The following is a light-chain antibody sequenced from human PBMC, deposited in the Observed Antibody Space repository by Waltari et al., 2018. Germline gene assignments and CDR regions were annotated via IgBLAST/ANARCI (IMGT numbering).Light chain of an antibody. CDR2: GAS. V-gene: IGKV1-6*01. CDR1: QDIGNE. Sequence: ASQLNQFPSSLSAAVGDRVTLICRASQDIGNELGWYQQKPGIAPKPLIYGASFLQDGVPSRFSGSGSDTDFTLTISSLQPEDFASYLCLQDHDYPYSFGHGTKLE. J-gene: IGKJ2*01. CDR3: LQDHDYPYS.